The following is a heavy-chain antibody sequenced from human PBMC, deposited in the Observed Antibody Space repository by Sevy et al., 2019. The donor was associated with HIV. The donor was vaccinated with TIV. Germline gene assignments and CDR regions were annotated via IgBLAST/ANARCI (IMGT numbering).Heavy chain of an antibody. CDR3: ATLSGNYWGDWLDP. D-gene: IGHD5-12*01. J-gene: IGHJ5*02. CDR2: IRSATDGGTT. Sequence: GGSLRLSCVASAFTFSNDWMTWVRRAPGKGLEWVGHIRSATDGGTTDYAAPVKGRFTISRHDSKNTVYLEMNSLKIEDTGVSFCATLSGNYWGDWLDPWGQGTLVTVSS. CDR1: AFTFSNDW. V-gene: IGHV3-15*07.